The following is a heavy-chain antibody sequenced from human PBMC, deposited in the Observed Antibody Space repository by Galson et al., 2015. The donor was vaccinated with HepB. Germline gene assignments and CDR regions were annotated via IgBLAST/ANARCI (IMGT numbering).Heavy chain of an antibody. J-gene: IGHJ3*02. CDR1: GFTVSSNY. D-gene: IGHD3-3*01. CDR3: ARETYYDFWSGYYLGGNAFDI. V-gene: IGHV3-66*01. CDR2: IYSGGST. Sequence: SLRLSCAASGFTVSSNYMSWVRQAPGKGLEWVSVIYSGGSTYYADSVKGRFTISRDNSKNTLYLQMNSLRAEDTAVYDCARETYYDFWSGYYLGGNAFDIWGQGTMVTVSS.